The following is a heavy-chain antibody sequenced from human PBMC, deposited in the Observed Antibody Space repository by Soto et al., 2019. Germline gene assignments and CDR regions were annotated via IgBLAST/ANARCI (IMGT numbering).Heavy chain of an antibody. V-gene: IGHV4-31*03. J-gene: IGHJ4*02. CDR1: GGSISSGGYY. Sequence: LSLTCTVSGGSISSGGYYWSWIRQHPGKGLEWIGYIYYSGSTYYNPSLKSRVTISVDTSKNQFSLKLSSVTAADTAVYYCARNPRLGELRPDFDYWGQGTLVTVSS. CDR2: IYYSGST. CDR3: ARNPRLGELRPDFDY. D-gene: IGHD3-16*01.